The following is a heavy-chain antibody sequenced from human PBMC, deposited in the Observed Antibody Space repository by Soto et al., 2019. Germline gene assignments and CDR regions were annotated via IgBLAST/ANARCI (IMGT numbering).Heavy chain of an antibody. D-gene: IGHD3-10*01. CDR2: IYYSGST. Sequence: QVQLQESGPGLVKPSQTLSLTCTVSGGSISSGAYYWSWIRQPPGKGLEWIGYIYYSGSTYYNPSLKSRVTISVDTSKSQFSLKLSSVTAGDTAVYYCAGDPMVRGVRNGMDVWGQGTTVTVSS. CDR3: AGDPMVRGVRNGMDV. V-gene: IGHV4-30-4*01. J-gene: IGHJ6*02. CDR1: GGSISSGAYY.